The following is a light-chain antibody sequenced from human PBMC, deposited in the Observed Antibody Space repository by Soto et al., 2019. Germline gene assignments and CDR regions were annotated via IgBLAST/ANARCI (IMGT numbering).Light chain of an antibody. Sequence: DIQMTQSPSSVSASVGDRVTISGRASQNIDNWLAWYQQQPGKAPKLLIYDASNLRSGVPSRFSGSGSGTDFTLTISSLQPEDFATYYCEQVRSFPITYGQGTRLEN. CDR3: EQVRSFPIT. CDR2: DAS. J-gene: IGKJ5*01. CDR1: QNIDNW. V-gene: IGKV1-12*01.